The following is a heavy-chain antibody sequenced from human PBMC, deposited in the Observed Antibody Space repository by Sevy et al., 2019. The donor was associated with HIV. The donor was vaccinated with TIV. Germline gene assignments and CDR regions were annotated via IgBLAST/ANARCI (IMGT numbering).Heavy chain of an antibody. CDR3: ARLSKRERITMVRGVPGIDY. D-gene: IGHD3-10*01. CDR2: ISSSSYT. V-gene: IGHV3-11*06. Sequence: GGSLRLSCAASGFTFSDYYMSWIRQAPGKGLEWVSYISSSSYTNYADSVKGRFTISRDNAKNSLYLQMNSLRAEDTAVYYCARLSKRERITMVRGVPGIDYWGQGTLVTVSS. J-gene: IGHJ4*02. CDR1: GFTFSDYY.